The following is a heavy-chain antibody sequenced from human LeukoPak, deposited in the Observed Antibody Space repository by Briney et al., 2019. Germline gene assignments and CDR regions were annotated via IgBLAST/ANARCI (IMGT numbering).Heavy chain of an antibody. CDR1: GDSVSSNSAA. J-gene: IGHJ4*02. CDR3: ARDTMVRGVIIDTF. D-gene: IGHD3-10*01. Sequence: SQTLSLTCAISGDSVSSNSAAWNWIRQSPSRGLEWLGRTYYRSKWYNDYAVSVKSRITINPDTSKNQFSLQLNSVTPEDTAVYYCARDTMVRGVIIDTFWGQGALVTVSS. CDR2: TYYRSKWYN. V-gene: IGHV6-1*01.